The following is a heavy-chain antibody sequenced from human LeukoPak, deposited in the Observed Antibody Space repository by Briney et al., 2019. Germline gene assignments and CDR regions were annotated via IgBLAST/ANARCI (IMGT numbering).Heavy chain of an antibody. Sequence: GGSLRLSCAASGFIFNSYAMHWVRQAPGKGLECVAAISYDGTNKYYADSVKGRFTISRDNSKNTLYLQMNSLRAEDTAVYYCAKGGGRYCSGGSCYGVDYWGQGTLVTVSS. V-gene: IGHV3-30*04. CDR3: AKGGGRYCSGGSCYGVDY. CDR1: GFIFNSYA. J-gene: IGHJ4*02. D-gene: IGHD2-15*01. CDR2: ISYDGTNK.